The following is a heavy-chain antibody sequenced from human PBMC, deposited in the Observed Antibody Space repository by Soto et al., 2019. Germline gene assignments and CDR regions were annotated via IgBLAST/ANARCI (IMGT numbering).Heavy chain of an antibody. J-gene: IGHJ4*02. CDR2: ISGSVGTT. Sequence: EVQLLESGGGLVQPGGSLRLSCAASGFSFNNYCMSWVRQAPGKGLEWVSGISGSVGTTYYADSAKGRFTVSRDNSKNMLFLQMNSLRAEDTARYYCAKRMRNMVRGIVIPLDSWGQGTLVNVSS. CDR1: GFSFNNYC. V-gene: IGHV3-23*01. CDR3: AKRMRNMVRGIVIPLDS. D-gene: IGHD3-10*01.